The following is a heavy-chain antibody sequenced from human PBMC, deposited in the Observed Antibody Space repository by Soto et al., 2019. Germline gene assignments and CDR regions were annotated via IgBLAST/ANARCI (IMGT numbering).Heavy chain of an antibody. V-gene: IGHV3-15*01. CDR2: IKSKTGGGTT. J-gene: IGHJ3*02. CDR1: GFTFSNAW. CDR3: TTEGTYYYDSSGYVELPHDAFDI. D-gene: IGHD3-22*01. Sequence: PGGSLRLSCAASGFTFSNAWMSWVRQAPGKGLEWVGRIKSKTGGGTTDYAAPVKGRFTISRDDSKNTLYLQMNSLKTEDTAVYYCTTEGTYYYDSSGYVELPHDAFDIWGQGTMVTVSS.